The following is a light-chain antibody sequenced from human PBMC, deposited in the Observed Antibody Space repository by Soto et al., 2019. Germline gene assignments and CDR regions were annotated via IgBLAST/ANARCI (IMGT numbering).Light chain of an antibody. Sequence: EVVMKQSPATLSVSPGERATLSCRASQSVSSNLAWYQQKPGQAPRLLIYGASTRATGIPGRFSGNGSVTDFTLTISSLQSEDFAIYYCQQYSNWPPITFGQGTRLEIK. CDR3: QQYSNWPPIT. CDR2: GAS. V-gene: IGKV3-15*01. CDR1: QSVSSN. J-gene: IGKJ5*01.